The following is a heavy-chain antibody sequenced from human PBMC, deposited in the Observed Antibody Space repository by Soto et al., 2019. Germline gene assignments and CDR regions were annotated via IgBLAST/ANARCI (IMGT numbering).Heavy chain of an antibody. Sequence: EVQLLESGGGLVQPGGSLRLSCEASGFTFSSHAMSWVRQAPGKVLEWVSAISGSDAGTFDADSVRGRFTISKDNSKNTLYLHMTSLRVEDTAIYYCTKDPCTRSSCYFDFWGQGSLVTVSS. J-gene: IGHJ4*02. CDR3: TKDPCTRSSCYFDF. CDR2: ISGSDAGT. CDR1: GFTFSSHA. D-gene: IGHD2-2*01. V-gene: IGHV3-23*01.